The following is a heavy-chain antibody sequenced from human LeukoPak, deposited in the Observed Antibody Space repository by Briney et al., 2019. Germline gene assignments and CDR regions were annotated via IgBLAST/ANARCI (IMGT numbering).Heavy chain of an antibody. CDR1: GFTFSSYE. CDR2: ISSSGSTI. V-gene: IGHV3-48*03. Sequence: PGGSLRLSCAASGFTFSSYEMNWVRQAPGKGLEWVSYISSSGSTIYYADSVKGRFIISRDNAKNSLYLQMNSLRAEDTAVYYCARSRIAVAYFDYWGQGTLVTVSS. J-gene: IGHJ4*02. D-gene: IGHD6-19*01. CDR3: ARSRIAVAYFDY.